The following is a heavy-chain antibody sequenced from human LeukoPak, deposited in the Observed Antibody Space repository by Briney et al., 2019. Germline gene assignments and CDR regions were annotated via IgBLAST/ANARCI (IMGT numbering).Heavy chain of an antibody. J-gene: IGHJ4*02. V-gene: IGHV1-18*01. CDR2: ISAYNGNT. Sequence: ASVKVSCKASGYTFTSYGISWVRQAPGKGLEWMGWISAYNGNTNYAQKLQGRVTMTTDTSTSTAYMELRSLRSDDTAVYYCARDFDWLFGSRFYYFDYWGQGTLVTVSS. D-gene: IGHD3-9*01. CDR1: GYTFTSYG. CDR3: ARDFDWLFGSRFYYFDY.